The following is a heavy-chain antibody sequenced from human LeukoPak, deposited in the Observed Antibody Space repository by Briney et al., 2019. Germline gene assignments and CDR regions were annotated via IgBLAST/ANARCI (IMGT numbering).Heavy chain of an antibody. CDR3: ARQSISGSSLSYFDY. D-gene: IGHD3-22*01. J-gene: IGHJ4*02. CDR2: IYDSGST. Sequence: TTSETLSLTCTVSGGSISSYYWSWIRQPPGKGLEWLGNIYDSGSTNYNPSLKSRVTISVDTSKNQCSLKLSSVTAADTAVYYCARQSISGSSLSYFDYWGQGTLVNVST. CDR1: GGSISSYY. V-gene: IGHV4-59*01.